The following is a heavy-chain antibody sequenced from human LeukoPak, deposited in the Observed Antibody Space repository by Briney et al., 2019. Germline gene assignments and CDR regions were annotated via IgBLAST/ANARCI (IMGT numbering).Heavy chain of an antibody. CDR3: AKGLRGNYDH. D-gene: IGHD1-26*01. CDR2: ISDNGINT. CDR1: GFTFNNYA. Sequence: QPGGSLRLSCAASGFTFNNYAMAWVRQAPAKGLEWVSSISDNGINTYYADSVKGRFTISRDNSKNTLYLQMNSLRAEDTAVYYCAKGLRGNYDHWGQGTLVTVSS. J-gene: IGHJ5*02. V-gene: IGHV3-23*01.